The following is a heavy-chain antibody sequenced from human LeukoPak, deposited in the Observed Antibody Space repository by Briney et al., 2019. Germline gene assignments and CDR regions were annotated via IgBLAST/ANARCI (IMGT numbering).Heavy chain of an antibody. Sequence: ASVKVSCKASGGTFSSYAISWVRQAPGQGLEWMGRIIPIFGIANYAQKFQGRVTITADKSTSTAYMELRSLRSEDTAVYYCARESDSSGYSYWGQGTLVTVSS. J-gene: IGHJ4*02. CDR3: ARESDSSGYSY. CDR1: GGTFSSYA. CDR2: IIPIFGIA. V-gene: IGHV1-69*04. D-gene: IGHD3-22*01.